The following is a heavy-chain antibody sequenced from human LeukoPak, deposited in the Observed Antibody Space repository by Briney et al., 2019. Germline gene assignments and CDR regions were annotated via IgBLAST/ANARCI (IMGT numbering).Heavy chain of an antibody. CDR3: ARDQIYRIDCSSSSCYRLGAFDI. CDR1: GGTFSSYA. Sequence: SVKVSCKASGGTFSSYAISWVRQAPGQGLEWMGGIILIFGRANYAQRFQGRVTITTDESTSTAYMELSSLRSEDTAVYYCARDQIYRIDCSSSSCYRLGAFDIWGQGTMVTVSS. D-gene: IGHD2-2*02. V-gene: IGHV1-69*05. J-gene: IGHJ3*02. CDR2: IILIFGRA.